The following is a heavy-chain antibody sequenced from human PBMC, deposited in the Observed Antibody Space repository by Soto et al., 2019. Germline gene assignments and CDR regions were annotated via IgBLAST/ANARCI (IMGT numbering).Heavy chain of an antibody. CDR1: GGSFSGYY. CDR2: INHSGST. Sequence: PSETLSLTCAVYGGSFSGYYWSWIRQPPGKGLEWIGEINHSGSTNYNPSLKSRVTISVDTSKNQFSLKLSSVTAADTAVYYCARGLSIGATICGVVIIPGGDWFDPWGQGTLVTVSS. CDR3: ARGLSIGATICGVVIIPGGDWFDP. D-gene: IGHD3-3*01. J-gene: IGHJ5*02. V-gene: IGHV4-34*01.